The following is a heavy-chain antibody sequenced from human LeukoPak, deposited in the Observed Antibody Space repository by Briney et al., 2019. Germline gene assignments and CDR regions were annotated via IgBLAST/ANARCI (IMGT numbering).Heavy chain of an antibody. CDR1: GFTFSRYA. D-gene: IGHD5-12*01. V-gene: IGHV3-23*01. Sequence: GGSLRLSCAASGFTFSRYAMTWVRQAPGKGLEWVSAISGSGGSTYYADAVKGRFTISRDNSKNTLYLQMNSLKTEDTAVYYCTTDQKWLRLALGYWGQGTLVTVSS. J-gene: IGHJ4*02. CDR2: ISGSGGST. CDR3: TTDQKWLRLALGY.